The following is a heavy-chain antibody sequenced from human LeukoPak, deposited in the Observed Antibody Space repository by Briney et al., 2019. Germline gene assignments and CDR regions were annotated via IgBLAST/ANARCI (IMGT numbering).Heavy chain of an antibody. V-gene: IGHV1-46*01. CDR1: GYTFTSYY. D-gene: IGHD6-19*01. CDR2: INPSGGST. J-gene: IGHJ4*02. Sequence: ASVKVSCKASGYTFTSYYMHWVRQAPGQGLEWMGIINPSGGSTSYAQKFQGRVTMIRDMSTSTVYMELSSLRSEDTAVYYCARSRIAVAVGFDYWGQGTLVTVSS. CDR3: ARSRIAVAVGFDY.